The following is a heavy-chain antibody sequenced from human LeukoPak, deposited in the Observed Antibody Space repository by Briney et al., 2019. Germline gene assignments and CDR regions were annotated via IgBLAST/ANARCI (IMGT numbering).Heavy chain of an antibody. J-gene: IGHJ4*02. CDR1: GFTFGSNS. Sequence: GSLRLSCAASGFTFGSNSMHWVRQAPGKGLEWVSYISSGSTTMYYADSVRGRFTISRDNAKNSLYLQMDSLRAEDTAVYYCAKDGQLGGSSWFTLYFDYWGQGTLVTVSS. CDR2: ISSGSTTM. CDR3: AKDGQLGGSSWFTLYFDY. D-gene: IGHD6-13*01. V-gene: IGHV3-48*04.